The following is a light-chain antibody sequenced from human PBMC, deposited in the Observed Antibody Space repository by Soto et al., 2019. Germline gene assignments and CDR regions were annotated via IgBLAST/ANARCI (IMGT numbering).Light chain of an antibody. J-gene: IGKJ4*02. CDR3: QQYGSSPPT. V-gene: IGKV3-20*01. CDR2: GAS. CDR1: QSVSKNF. Sequence: EIVLTQSPGTLSLSPGERATLSCRASQSVSKNFLAWYQQKPGQAPRLLISGASNRATVIADRISSRWSGKYFSLTIDRQAPEDLAVYFCQQYGSSPPTFGGGTKVAIK.